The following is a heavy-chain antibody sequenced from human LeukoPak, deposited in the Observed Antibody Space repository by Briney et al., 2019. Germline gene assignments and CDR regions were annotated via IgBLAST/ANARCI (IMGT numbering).Heavy chain of an antibody. CDR1: GGTFSSYA. D-gene: IGHD3-16*02. V-gene: IGHV1-69*05. Sequence: SVKVSCKASGGTFSSYAISWVRQAPGQGLEWMGRIITIFGTANYAQKFQGRVTITTDESTSTAYMELSSLRSEDTAVYYCASSIMITFGGVIVRDGDAFDIWGQGTMVTVSS. CDR3: ASSIMITFGGVIVRDGDAFDI. CDR2: IITIFGTA. J-gene: IGHJ3*02.